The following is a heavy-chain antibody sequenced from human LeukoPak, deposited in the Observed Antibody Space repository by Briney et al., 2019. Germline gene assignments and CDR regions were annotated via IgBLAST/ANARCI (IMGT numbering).Heavy chain of an antibody. CDR2: ISWNCGSI. V-gene: IGHV3-9*03. D-gene: IGHD6-19*01. CDR3: AKDYKRRGSGGGYFDL. J-gene: IGHJ2*01. Sequence: GGSLRLSCAASGFTFDDYAMHWVRQAPGKGLEWVSGISWNCGSIGYADSVKGRITISRDNAKNSLYLQMNSLRAEDMALYYCAKDYKRRGSGGGYFDLWGRATLVTVSS. CDR1: GFTFDDYA.